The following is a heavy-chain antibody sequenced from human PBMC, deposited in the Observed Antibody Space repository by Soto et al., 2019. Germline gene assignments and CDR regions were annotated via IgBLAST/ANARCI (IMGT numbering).Heavy chain of an antibody. V-gene: IGHV4-61*01. Sequence: SEALSLPCTVSVGSVSIGSYYWSWIRQPPGKGLEWIGYLYYSGSTNYNPSLKSRVTISVDTSKNQFSLKLSSVTAADTAVYYCASSTPDDYGLERGSYWGQGTMVTVSS. J-gene: IGHJ4*02. D-gene: IGHD4-17*01. CDR1: VGSVSIGSYY. CDR3: ASSTPDDYGLERGSY. CDR2: LYYSGST.